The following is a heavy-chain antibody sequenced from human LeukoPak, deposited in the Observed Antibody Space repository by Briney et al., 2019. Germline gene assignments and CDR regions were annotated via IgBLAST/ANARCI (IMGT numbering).Heavy chain of an antibody. Sequence: GGSLRLSCAASGFTFSAHWMSWVRQAPGKGLEWVANIKEDGSEKNYVDSVKGRFTISRDIAKNSLYLQMNSLRAEDTAVYYCARTPGGSGNLFDYWGQGTLVTVSS. D-gene: IGHD3-10*01. CDR3: ARTPGGSGNLFDY. J-gene: IGHJ4*02. V-gene: IGHV3-7*01. CDR2: IKEDGSEK. CDR1: GFTFSAHW.